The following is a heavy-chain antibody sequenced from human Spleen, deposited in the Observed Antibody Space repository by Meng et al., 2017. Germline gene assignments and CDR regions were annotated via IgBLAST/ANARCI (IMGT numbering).Heavy chain of an antibody. CDR3: ASGGVITGTTHFDT. V-gene: IGHV1-69*05. CDR1: GDIFSGYT. Sequence: VHRWQSGAWVKRPGSSVKVSCMASGDIFSGYTFSWVRQAPGQGLERMGGIIPIFATTNYAQKFQGRLTVTSDESTSTAYMELSSLRSEDTAVYYCASGGVITGTTHFDTWGQGTLVTVSS. CDR2: IIPIFATT. J-gene: IGHJ4*01. D-gene: IGHD1-20*01.